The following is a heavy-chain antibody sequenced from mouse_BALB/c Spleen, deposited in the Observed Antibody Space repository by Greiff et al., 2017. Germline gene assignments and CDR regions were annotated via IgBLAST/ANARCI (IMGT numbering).Heavy chain of an antibody. D-gene: IGHD2-14*01. J-gene: IGHJ2*01. V-gene: IGHV1S137*01. Sequence: VQLQESGAELVRPGVSVKISCKGSGYTFTDYAMHWVKQSHAKSLEWIGVISTYYGDASYNQKFKGKATMTVDKSSSTAYMELARLTSEDSAIYYCARSEVRRGVYFDYWGQGTTLTVSS. CDR2: ISTYYGDA. CDR3: ARSEVRRGVYFDY. CDR1: GYTFTDYA.